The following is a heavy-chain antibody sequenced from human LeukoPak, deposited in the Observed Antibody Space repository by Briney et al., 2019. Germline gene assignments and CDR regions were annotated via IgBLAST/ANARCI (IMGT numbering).Heavy chain of an antibody. CDR2: IYPGDSDT. CDR3: ATSAYYYDSSGYPLFDY. V-gene: IGHV5-51*01. Sequence: GESLKISCKGSGYSFTSYWIGWVRQLPGKGLEWMGIIYPGDSDTRYSPSFQGQVTLSADKSISTAYLQWSSLNASDTAMYYCATSAYYYDSSGYPLFDYWGQGTLVTVSS. CDR1: GYSFTSYW. D-gene: IGHD3-22*01. J-gene: IGHJ4*02.